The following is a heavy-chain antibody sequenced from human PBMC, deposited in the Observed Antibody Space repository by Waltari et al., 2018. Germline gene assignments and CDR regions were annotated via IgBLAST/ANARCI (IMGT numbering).Heavy chain of an antibody. CDR2: INACNGNK. Sequence: QVQLVQSGAEVKKPGASVKVSCKASGYTFTSYAMHWVRQAPGQRLEWMGWINACNGNKKYSQKVQGRVTITRDTSASTAYMELRSLRSEDTAVYYCASTGGTLDYWGQGTLVTVSS. V-gene: IGHV1-3*01. J-gene: IGHJ4*02. CDR1: GYTFTSYA. D-gene: IGHD2-8*02. CDR3: ASTGGTLDY.